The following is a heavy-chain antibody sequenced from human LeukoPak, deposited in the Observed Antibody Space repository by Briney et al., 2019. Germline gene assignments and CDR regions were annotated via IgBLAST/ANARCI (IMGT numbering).Heavy chain of an antibody. V-gene: IGHV3-74*01. Sequence: GGSLRLSCAASGFTFSSYWMHWVRQAPGKGLVWVSRINSDGSSTSYANSVKGRFTISRDNAKNTLYLQMNSLRAEDTAVYYCARERVVVTAIEDCYYGMDVWGQGTTVTVSS. D-gene: IGHD2-21*02. CDR1: GFTFSSYW. CDR3: ARERVVVTAIEDCYYGMDV. CDR2: INSDGSST. J-gene: IGHJ6*02.